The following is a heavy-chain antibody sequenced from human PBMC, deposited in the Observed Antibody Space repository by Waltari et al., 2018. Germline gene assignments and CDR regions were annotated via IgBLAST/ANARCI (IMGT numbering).Heavy chain of an antibody. CDR1: GFMFSTFT. V-gene: IGHV3-21*02. Sequence: EVQLEESGGGLVKPGGSLRLSCAASGFMFSTFTMNWVGQAPGKGLEWVSSIDSTSTYIYHADSVTGRFTISRDNAKNSLYLQMNGLRVEDTGVYYCAREARGYDYWGQGTLVTVSS. J-gene: IGHJ4*02. CDR2: IDSTSTYI. D-gene: IGHD5-12*01. CDR3: AREARGYDY.